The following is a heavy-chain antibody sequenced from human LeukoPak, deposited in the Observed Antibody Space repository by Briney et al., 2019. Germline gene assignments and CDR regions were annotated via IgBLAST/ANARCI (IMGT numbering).Heavy chain of an antibody. Sequence: GGSLRLSCAASGSTVSSNYMSWVRQAPGKWLEWVSVIYSGGSTYYADSVKGRFTISRDNSKNTLYLQMNSLRAEDTAVYYCARDQSSYAFDIWGQGTMVTVSS. CDR2: IYSGGST. J-gene: IGHJ3*02. CDR3: ARDQSSYAFDI. CDR1: GSTVSSNY. V-gene: IGHV3-53*01. D-gene: IGHD2-15*01.